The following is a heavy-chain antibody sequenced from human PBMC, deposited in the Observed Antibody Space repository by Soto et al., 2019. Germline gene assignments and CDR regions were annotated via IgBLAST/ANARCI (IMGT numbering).Heavy chain of an antibody. CDR3: AKDPMAITIFGVVNENWFDP. CDR1: GFTFSSYA. D-gene: IGHD3-3*01. Sequence: GGSLRLSCAASGFTFSSYAMSWVRQAPGKGLEWVSAISGSGGSTYYADSVKGRFTISRDNSKNTLYLQMNSLRAEDTAVYYCAKDPMAITIFGVVNENWFDPWGQGTLVTVSS. V-gene: IGHV3-23*01. CDR2: ISGSGGST. J-gene: IGHJ5*02.